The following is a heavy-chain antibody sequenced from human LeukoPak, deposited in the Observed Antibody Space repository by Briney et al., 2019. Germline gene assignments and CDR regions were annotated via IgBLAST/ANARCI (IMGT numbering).Heavy chain of an antibody. CDR3: AREGGGHYYGSGSYRGYYMDV. CDR1: GGSISSGSYY. D-gene: IGHD3-10*01. J-gene: IGHJ6*03. V-gene: IGHV4-61*02. CDR2: IYTSGST. Sequence: SETLSLTCTVSGGSISSGSYYWSWIRQPAGKGLEWIGRIYTSGSTNYNPSLKSRVTISVDTSKNQFSLKLRSVTAADTAVYYCAREGGGHYYGSGSYRGYYMDVWGKGTTVTVSS.